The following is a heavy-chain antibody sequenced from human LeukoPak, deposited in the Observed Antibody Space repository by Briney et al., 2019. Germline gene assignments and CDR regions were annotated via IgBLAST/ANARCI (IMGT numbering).Heavy chain of an antibody. CDR1: GGSFSDYY. D-gene: IGHD6-19*01. CDR2: IKQDGSEK. V-gene: IGHV3-7*01. CDR3: ASPRIGHSGWYGRGAFDI. J-gene: IGHJ3*02. Sequence: ETLSLTCAVYGGSFSDYYWSWVRQAPGKGLEWVANIKQDGSEKYYVDSVKGRFTISRDNAKNSLYLQMNSLRAEDTALYYCASPRIGHSGWYGRGAFDIWGQGTMVTVSS.